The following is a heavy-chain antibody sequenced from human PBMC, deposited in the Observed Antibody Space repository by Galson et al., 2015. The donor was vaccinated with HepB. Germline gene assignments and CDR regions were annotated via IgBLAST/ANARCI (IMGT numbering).Heavy chain of an antibody. CDR3: ARDYCSTTTCLDY. Sequence: SLRLSCAASGFIFSNYGMHWVRQAPGKGLEWVAVIWYDGTYKYYVDSVKGRFTISRDSSRNTVSLQMDNLRAEDSAIYYCARDYCSTTTCLDYWGQGTLVTVSS. CDR1: GFIFSNYG. J-gene: IGHJ4*02. CDR2: IWYDGTYK. V-gene: IGHV3-33*01. D-gene: IGHD2-2*01.